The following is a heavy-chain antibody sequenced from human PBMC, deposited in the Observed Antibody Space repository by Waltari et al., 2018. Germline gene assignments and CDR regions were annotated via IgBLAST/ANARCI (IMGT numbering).Heavy chain of an antibody. J-gene: IGHJ4*02. Sequence: QVQLQQWGAGLLKPSETLSLTCAVYGGSFSGYYWSWIRQPPGKGLEWIGEINHSGSTNYNPSLKSRVTISVDTSKNQFSLKLSSVTAADTAVYYCARVPRAGTCTRWGYFDYWGQGTLVTVSS. CDR2: INHSGST. CDR1: GGSFSGYY. CDR3: ARVPRAGTCTRWGYFDY. V-gene: IGHV4-34*01. D-gene: IGHD6-13*01.